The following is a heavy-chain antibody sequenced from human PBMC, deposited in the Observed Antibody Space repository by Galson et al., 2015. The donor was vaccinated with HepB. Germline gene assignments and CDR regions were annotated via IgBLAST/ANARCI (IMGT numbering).Heavy chain of an antibody. V-gene: IGHV3-23*01. CDR2: ISGSGGRT. CDR1: GFTFSSYA. D-gene: IGHD2-8*01. CDR3: AKGWSAVFYDMDV. J-gene: IGHJ6*02. Sequence: SLRLSCAASGFTFSSYATNWVRQAPGKGLEWVSSISGSGGRTHYADSVKGRFTISRDNSKNTLYLQMNSLRAEDTAVYYCAKGWSAVFYDMDVWGQGTTVIVSS.